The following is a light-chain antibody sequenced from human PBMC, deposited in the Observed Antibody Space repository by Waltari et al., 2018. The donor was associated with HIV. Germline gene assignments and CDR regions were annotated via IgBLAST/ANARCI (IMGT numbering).Light chain of an antibody. J-gene: IGLJ3*02. Sequence: QSVLTQPPSVSGAPGQRVTISCTGITSNIGAGYDFHWYQHLPGTAPKLLIYGNNNRPSGVPDRFSGSRSGTSSSLAITGLQAEDEAVYYCQSYDSSLSVNWVFGGGTKLTVL. V-gene: IGLV1-40*01. CDR3: QSYDSSLSVNWV. CDR1: TSNIGAGYD. CDR2: GNN.